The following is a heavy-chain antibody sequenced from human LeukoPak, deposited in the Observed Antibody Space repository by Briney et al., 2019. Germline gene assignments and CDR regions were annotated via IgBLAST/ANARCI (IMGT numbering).Heavy chain of an antibody. Sequence: GGSLRLSCAASGFTFSSYGMHWVRQAPGKGLEWVAFIRYDGSNKYYADSVKGRFTISRDNSKNTLYLQMNSLRAEDTAVYYCAKTSIRFLEWFYYMDVWGKGTTVTVSS. CDR1: GFTFSSYG. J-gene: IGHJ6*03. CDR2: IRYDGSNK. CDR3: AKTSIRFLEWFYYMDV. D-gene: IGHD3-3*01. V-gene: IGHV3-30*02.